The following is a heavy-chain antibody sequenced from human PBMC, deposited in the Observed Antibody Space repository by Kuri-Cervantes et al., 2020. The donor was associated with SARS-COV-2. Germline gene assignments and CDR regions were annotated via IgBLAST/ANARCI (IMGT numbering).Heavy chain of an antibody. CDR1: GFTFSSYA. CDR3: AKGRIHHSDAFDI. D-gene: IGHD1-14*01. Sequence: GGSLRLSCAASGFTFSSYAMSWVRQAPGKGLEWVSAISGSGGSTYYADSMKGRFTISRDNSKNTLYLQMNSLRAEDTAVYYCAKGRIHHSDAFDIWGQGTMVTVSS. J-gene: IGHJ3*02. V-gene: IGHV3-23*01. CDR2: ISGSGGST.